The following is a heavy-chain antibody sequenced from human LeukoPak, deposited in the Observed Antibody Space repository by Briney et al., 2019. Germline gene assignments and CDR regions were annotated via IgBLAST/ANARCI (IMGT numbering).Heavy chain of an antibody. CDR1: GYTFTNYD. J-gene: IGHJ4*02. CDR3: ARGLTYCSSTSCYTLDY. Sequence: ASVKVSCEASGYTFTNYDINWVRQATGQGLEWMGWMNPNSGNTGYAQKFQGRVTLTRNTSISTAYMELSSLRSEDTAVYYCARGLTYCSSTSCYTLDYWGQGTLVTVSS. CDR2: MNPNSGNT. V-gene: IGHV1-8*01. D-gene: IGHD2-2*02.